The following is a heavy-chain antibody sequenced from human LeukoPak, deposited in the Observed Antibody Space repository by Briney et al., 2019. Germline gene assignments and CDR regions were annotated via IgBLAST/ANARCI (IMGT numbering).Heavy chain of an antibody. Sequence: PSETLSLTCAVYGGSFSGCYWSWIRQPPGKGLEWIGEINHSGSTNYNPSLKSRVTISVDTSKNQFSLKLSSVTAADTAVYYCARGLPYYDFWSGYYKGDFDYWGQGTLVTGSS. D-gene: IGHD3-3*01. CDR1: GGSFSGCY. CDR3: ARGLPYYDFWSGYYKGDFDY. CDR2: INHSGST. V-gene: IGHV4-34*01. J-gene: IGHJ4*02.